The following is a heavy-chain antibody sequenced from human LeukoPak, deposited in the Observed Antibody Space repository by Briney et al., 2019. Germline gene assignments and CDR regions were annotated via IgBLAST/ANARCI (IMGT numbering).Heavy chain of an antibody. D-gene: IGHD6-13*01. CDR2: INQDGSEK. Sequence: GGSLRLSCAASGFTFISYWMTWVRQAQGKGLEWVANINQDGSEKYYVDSVKGRFTVSRDNAKNSLYLQMNSLRPEDTSVYYCARTDSSWYLGAFDIWGQGTMVTVSS. CDR1: GFTFISYW. CDR3: ARTDSSWYLGAFDI. V-gene: IGHV3-7*04. J-gene: IGHJ3*02.